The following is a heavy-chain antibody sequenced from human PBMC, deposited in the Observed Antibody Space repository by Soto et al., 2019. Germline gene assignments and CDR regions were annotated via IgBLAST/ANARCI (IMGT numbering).Heavy chain of an antibody. CDR2: IFPIFGTA. CDR3: ARTKYDNSAYYYWNCGL. D-gene: IGHD3-22*01. CDR1: EDTFRNYA. V-gene: IGHV1-69*06. Sequence: QFELVQFGAEGKKPGSWLKVSCQVSEDTFRNYAISWVGQAPCQGLEWMGWIFPIFGTANYAQNFQVRVTITADTSANTVYLELSRLITEDMAVYDCARTKYDNSAYYYWNCGLCGSGTQVTFSS. J-gene: IGHJ2*01.